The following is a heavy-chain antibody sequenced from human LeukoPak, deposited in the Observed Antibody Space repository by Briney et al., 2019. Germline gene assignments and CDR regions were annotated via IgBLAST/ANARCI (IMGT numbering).Heavy chain of an antibody. J-gene: IGHJ4*02. CDR1: GGSFSGYY. CDR2: INHSGST. D-gene: IGHD3-10*01. V-gene: IGHV4-34*01. Sequence: PSETLSLTCAVYGGSFSGYYWSWIRQPPGKGLEWIGEINHSGSTNYNPSLKSQVTISVDTSKNQFSLKLSSVTAADTAVYYCARGRSRTGEVDYWGQGTLVTVSS. CDR3: ARGRSRTGEVDY.